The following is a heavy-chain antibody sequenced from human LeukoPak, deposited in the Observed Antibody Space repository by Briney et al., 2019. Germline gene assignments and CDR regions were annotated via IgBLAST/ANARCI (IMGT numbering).Heavy chain of an antibody. Sequence: GGSLRLSCAASGFTFSNYAMTWVRQAPGKGLEWVSVITSGGSTYYADSVKGRFTISRDNSKNTLYLQMNSLRAEDTAVYYCAKSLRWGFDYWGQGTLVTVSS. J-gene: IGHJ4*02. CDR2: ITSGGST. V-gene: IGHV3-23*01. CDR3: AKSLRWGFDY. CDR1: GFTFSNYA. D-gene: IGHD4-23*01.